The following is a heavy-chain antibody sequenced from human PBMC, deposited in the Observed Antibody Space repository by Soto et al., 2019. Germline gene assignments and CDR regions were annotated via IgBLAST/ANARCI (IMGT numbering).Heavy chain of an antibody. D-gene: IGHD3-22*01. CDR2: INPNSGGT. J-gene: IGHJ3*02. V-gene: IGHV1-2*04. CDR1: GYTFTGYY. Sequence: QVQLVQSGAEVKKPGASVKVSCKASGYTFTGYYMHWVRQAPGQGLEWMGSINPNSGGTNYAQKFQGWVPMTRDTSISTAYMELSRLRSDDTSVYYCARVRQYDSSGPLSDAFDIWGQGTMVTVSS. CDR3: ARVRQYDSSGPLSDAFDI.